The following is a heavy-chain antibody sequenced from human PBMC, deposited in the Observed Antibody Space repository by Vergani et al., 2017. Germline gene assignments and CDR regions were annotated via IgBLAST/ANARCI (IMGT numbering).Heavy chain of an antibody. CDR1: GFTFSSYW. CDR3: ARVVTTWEVISSTYYFDY. J-gene: IGHJ4*02. V-gene: IGHV3-7*01. D-gene: IGHD4-11*01. CDR2: ITQDGSEK. Sequence: EVQLVESGGGLVQPGGSLRLSCAASGFTFSSYWMSWVRQAQGKGLEWVANITQDGSEKYYVDSVKGRFTISRENAKNALYLQMNSLRAEDTAVYYCARVVTTWEVISSTYYFDYWGQGTLVTVSS.